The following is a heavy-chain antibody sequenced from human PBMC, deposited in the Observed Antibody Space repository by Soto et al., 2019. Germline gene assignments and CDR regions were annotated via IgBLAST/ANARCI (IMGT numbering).Heavy chain of an antibody. V-gene: IGHV3-66*02. D-gene: IGHD6-6*01. Sequence: GGSLRLSCAASGFTVSSNYMSWVRQAPGKGLEWVSVIYSGGSTYYADSVKGRFTISRDNSKNTLYLQMNSLRAEDTAVYYCASLWVIAARDYWGQGTLVTVSS. CDR3: ASLWVIAARDY. J-gene: IGHJ4*02. CDR2: IYSGGST. CDR1: GFTVSSNY.